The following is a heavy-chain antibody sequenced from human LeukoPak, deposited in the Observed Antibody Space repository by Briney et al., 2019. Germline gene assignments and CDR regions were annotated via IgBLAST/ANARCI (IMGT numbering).Heavy chain of an antibody. Sequence: PSETLSLTCTVSGGSISSYSWSWIRQPAGKGLEWIGRIYTSGSTNYNPSLKSRVTMSVDTSKNQFSLKLSSVTAADTAVYYCARWGSVHYDFWSGYSGNYYGMDVWGQGTTVTVSS. V-gene: IGHV4-4*07. CDR2: IYTSGST. CDR1: GGSISSYS. CDR3: ARWGSVHYDFWSGYSGNYYGMDV. D-gene: IGHD3-3*01. J-gene: IGHJ6*02.